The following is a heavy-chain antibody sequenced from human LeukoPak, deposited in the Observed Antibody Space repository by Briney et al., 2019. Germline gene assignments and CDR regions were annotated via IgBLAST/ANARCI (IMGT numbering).Heavy chain of an antibody. CDR1: GFTFSSYD. D-gene: IGHD6-19*01. V-gene: IGHV3-13*01. J-gene: IGHJ4*02. CDR3: ARGVKYSSGWYALYDY. CDR2: IGTAGDT. Sequence: GGSLRLSCAASGFTFSSYDMHWVRQATGKGLEWVSAIGTAGDTYYPGSVKGRFTISRENAKNSLYLQMNSLRAGDTAVYYCARGVKYSSGWYALYDYWGQGTLVTVSS.